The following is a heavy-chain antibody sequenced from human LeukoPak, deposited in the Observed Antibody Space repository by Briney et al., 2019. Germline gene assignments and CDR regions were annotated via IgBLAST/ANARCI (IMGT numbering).Heavy chain of an antibody. D-gene: IGHD1-1*01. CDR1: GYTFTDYY. V-gene: IGHV1-69-2*01. CDR2: VDPEDGET. CDR3: ARGTIWNWFDP. Sequence: ASVKVSCKVSGYTFTDYYMHWVQQAPGKGLEWTGLVDPEDGETIYAEKFQGRVTITADTSTDTAYMELSSLRSEDTAVYYCARGTIWNWFDPSSQGTLVTVSS. J-gene: IGHJ5*02.